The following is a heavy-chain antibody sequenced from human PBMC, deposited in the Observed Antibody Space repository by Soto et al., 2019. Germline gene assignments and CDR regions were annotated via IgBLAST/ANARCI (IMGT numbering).Heavy chain of an antibody. Sequence: QVQLVQSGAEVKKPGSSVKVSCKASGGTFSSYAISWVRQAPGQGLEWMGGIIPIFGTANYAQKFQGRVTITADESTSTAYMELSSLRSEDTAVYYCARKGSIAVAGTRPLVSYYGMDVWGQGTTVTVSS. CDR1: GGTFSSYA. V-gene: IGHV1-69*01. CDR3: ARKGSIAVAGTRPLVSYYGMDV. J-gene: IGHJ6*02. CDR2: IIPIFGTA. D-gene: IGHD6-19*01.